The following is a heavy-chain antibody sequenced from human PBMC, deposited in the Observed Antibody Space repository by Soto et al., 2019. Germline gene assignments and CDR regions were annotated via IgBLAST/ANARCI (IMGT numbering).Heavy chain of an antibody. Sequence: VKVSCKASGYTFTSYDINWVRQATGQGLEWMGWMNPNSGNTGYAQKFQGRVTMTRNTSISTAYMELSSLRSEDTAVYYCARRFPRYYDFWSGPEAYFDYWGQGTLVTVSS. J-gene: IGHJ4*02. D-gene: IGHD3-3*01. CDR1: GYTFTSYD. V-gene: IGHV1-8*01. CDR3: ARRFPRYYDFWSGPEAYFDY. CDR2: MNPNSGNT.